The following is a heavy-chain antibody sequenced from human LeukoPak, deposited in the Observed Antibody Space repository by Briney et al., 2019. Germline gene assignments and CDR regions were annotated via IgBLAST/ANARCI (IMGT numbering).Heavy chain of an antibody. CDR2: ISGSSGST. J-gene: IGHJ4*02. V-gene: IGHV3-23*01. CDR1: GFTFSSYA. D-gene: IGHD6-19*01. CDR3: AKETNAVTGRAYFDY. Sequence: GGSLGLSCAASGFTFSSYAMGWVRQAPGKGLEWVSSISGSSGSTYYADSVKGRFTISRDNSKNTLYLQMNSLRAEDTAVYFCAKETNAVTGRAYFDYWGQGTLVTVSS.